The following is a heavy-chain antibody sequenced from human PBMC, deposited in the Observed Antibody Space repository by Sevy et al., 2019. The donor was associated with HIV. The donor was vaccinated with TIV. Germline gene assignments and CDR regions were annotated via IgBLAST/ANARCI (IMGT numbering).Heavy chain of an antibody. CDR1: GFSVNSNY. J-gene: IGHJ4*02. D-gene: IGHD3-3*01. CDR2: IYSDGST. V-gene: IGHV3-66*01. Sequence: GGSLRLSCKASGFSVNSNYMTWVRQAPGKGLDWVSIIYSDGSTKYADALKGRFTISRDNSKNTMYLQMNSLRVEDTAVYYCARGGTIFGLVRHYFDYWGQGTLVTVSS. CDR3: ARGGTIFGLVRHYFDY.